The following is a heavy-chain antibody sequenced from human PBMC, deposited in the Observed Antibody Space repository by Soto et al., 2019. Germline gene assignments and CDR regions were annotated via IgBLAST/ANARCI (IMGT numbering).Heavy chain of an antibody. CDR1: GGSISSHY. J-gene: IGHJ4*02. CDR2: MYYSGST. V-gene: IGHV4-59*11. Sequence: TSKTLSLTCTVSGGSISSHYWSWIRQPPGKGLEWIGYMYYSGSTNCNPSLKSRVTMSVDTSKNQFSLLLSSVTAADTAVYYCARHGNQLLWASFDYWGQGALVTVSS. D-gene: IGHD2-2*01. CDR3: ARHGNQLLWASFDY.